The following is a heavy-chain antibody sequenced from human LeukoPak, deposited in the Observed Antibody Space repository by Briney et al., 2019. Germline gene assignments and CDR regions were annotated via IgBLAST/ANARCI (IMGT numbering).Heavy chain of an antibody. Sequence: SETLSLTCAVYGGSFSGYYWSCIRQPPGKGLEWIGEINHSGSTNYNPSLKSRVTISVDTSKNQFSLKLSSVTAADTAVYYCARGRSSGWYRQRPFDYWGQGTLVTVSS. CDR1: GGSFSGYY. CDR3: ARGRSSGWYRQRPFDY. D-gene: IGHD6-19*01. J-gene: IGHJ4*02. V-gene: IGHV4-34*01. CDR2: INHSGST.